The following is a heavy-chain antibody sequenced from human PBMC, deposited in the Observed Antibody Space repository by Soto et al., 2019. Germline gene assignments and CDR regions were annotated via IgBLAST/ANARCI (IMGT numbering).Heavy chain of an antibody. CDR1: GFIVTEIY. D-gene: IGHD2-15*01. CDR3: VREPRYCSGGSCSIMGDAFDI. V-gene: IGHV3-66*01. J-gene: IGHJ3*02. CDR2: IYNEFT. Sequence: EVQLVESGGGLVQPGGSLRLSCVASGFIVTEIYMNWVRQAPGKGLEWVSVIYNEFTDYADSVRGRFSISTDSSKNALYLQMNSLRAEDSAVYYCVREPRYCSGGSCSIMGDAFDIWGQGTMGTVS.